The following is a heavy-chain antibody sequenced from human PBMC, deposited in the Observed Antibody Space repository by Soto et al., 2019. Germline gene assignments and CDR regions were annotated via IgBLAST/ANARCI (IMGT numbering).Heavy chain of an antibody. Sequence: EVQLVESGGGLIQPGGSLRLSCAASGFTVSSNYMSWVRQAPGKGLEWVSVIYSCGSTYYADSVKGRFTISRDNSKNTLYLQMTSLRAEDTAVYYCARGVWGIAAAGTLLTNYYSYGMDVWGQGTTVTVSS. CDR1: GFTVSSNY. D-gene: IGHD6-13*01. V-gene: IGHV3-66*03. J-gene: IGHJ6*02. CDR2: IYSCGST. CDR3: ARGVWGIAAAGTLLTNYYSYGMDV.